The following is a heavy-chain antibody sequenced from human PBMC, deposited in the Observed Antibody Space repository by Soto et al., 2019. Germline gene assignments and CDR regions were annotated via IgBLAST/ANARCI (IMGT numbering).Heavy chain of an antibody. J-gene: IGHJ1*01. CDR3: ARGHYCGDACYSAK. V-gene: IGHV4-4*07. Sequence: SETLSLTCSVFGGSISNYFWSWIRQPAGKGLEWIGRIYNSGKTNYNPSLESRVTMSVDPSKNKISLKLSSETAADTAIYYCARGHYCGDACYSAKWGQGTLVTVSS. D-gene: IGHD2-21*01. CDR2: IYNSGKT. CDR1: GGSISNYF.